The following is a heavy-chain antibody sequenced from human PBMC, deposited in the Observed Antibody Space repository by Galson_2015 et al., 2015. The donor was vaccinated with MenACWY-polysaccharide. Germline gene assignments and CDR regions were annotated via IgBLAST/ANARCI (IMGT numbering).Heavy chain of an antibody. CDR1: GVSITTGSYS. CDR3: ARGVSNNWVVKGYFDF. Sequence: TLSLTCSVSGVSITTGSYSWTWVRQSAAKGLEWIGRVSASGNTDDNPSLRGRVTISLDTSKNQFSLNLNSVTAADTAVYYCARGVSNNWVVKGYFDFWGQGALVTVSS. CDR2: VSASGNT. D-gene: IGHD1-20*01. V-gene: IGHV4-61*02. J-gene: IGHJ4*02.